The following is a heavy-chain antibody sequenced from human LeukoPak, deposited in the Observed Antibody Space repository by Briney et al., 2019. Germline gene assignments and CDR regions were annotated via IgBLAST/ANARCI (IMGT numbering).Heavy chain of an antibody. J-gene: IGHJ5*02. CDR3: ARRTVDTSLVTWFDP. CDR2: IYYSGIT. Sequence: PSETLSLTCTVSGGSISSYYWSWIRQPPGKGLEWIGSIYYSGITYYNTSLKSRVTMAVDTSKNQISLHLSSVTAADTAVYYCARRTVDTSLVTWFDPWGQGTLVVVSS. V-gene: IGHV4-59*04. CDR1: GGSISSYY. D-gene: IGHD5-18*01.